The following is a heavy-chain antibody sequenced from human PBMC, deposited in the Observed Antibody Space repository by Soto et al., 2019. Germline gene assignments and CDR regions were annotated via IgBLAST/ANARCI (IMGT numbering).Heavy chain of an antibody. CDR2: IYYSGST. J-gene: IGHJ6*02. D-gene: IGHD3-9*01. Sequence: QLQLQESGPGLVKPSETLSLTCTVSGGSISSSSYYWGWIRQPPGKGLEWIGSIYYSGSTYYNPSLKSRVTISVDTSKNQFSLKLSSVTAADTAVYYCASSPDVLRYFDWLLSPNPYYGMDVWGQGTTVTVSS. CDR3: ASSPDVLRYFDWLLSPNPYYGMDV. V-gene: IGHV4-39*01. CDR1: GGSISSSSYY.